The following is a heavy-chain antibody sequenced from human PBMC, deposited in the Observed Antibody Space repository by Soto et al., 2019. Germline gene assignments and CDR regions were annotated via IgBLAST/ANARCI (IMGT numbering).Heavy chain of an antibody. J-gene: IGHJ4*02. CDR2: IGDNGAV. CDR3: AIPPPIEVAGPDY. CDR1: GGSISGSPYH. D-gene: IGHD6-19*01. Sequence: LSLTCTVSGGSISGSPYHWGWIRQPPGKGLEWIGSIGDNGAVYYNPSLTGRATLLVDTSKNRFSLNLNSVTAADTAVYYCAIPPPIEVAGPDYWGQGTLVTVSS. V-gene: IGHV4-39*02.